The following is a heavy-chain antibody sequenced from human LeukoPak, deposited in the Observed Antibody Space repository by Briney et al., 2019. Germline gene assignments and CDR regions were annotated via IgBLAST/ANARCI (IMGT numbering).Heavy chain of an antibody. D-gene: IGHD4-17*01. CDR1: GGSISSYY. Sequence: PSETLSLTCTVSGGSISSYYWSWIRQPPGKGLEWIGYIYYSGSTNYNPSLKSRVTISVDTSKNQFSLKLSSVTAADTAVYFCARSDYGWYFDYWGQGTLVTVSS. CDR2: IYYSGST. J-gene: IGHJ4*02. CDR3: ARSDYGWYFDY. V-gene: IGHV4-59*08.